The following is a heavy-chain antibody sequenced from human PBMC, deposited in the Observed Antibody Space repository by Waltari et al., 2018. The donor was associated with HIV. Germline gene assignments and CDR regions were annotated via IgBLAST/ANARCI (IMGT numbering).Heavy chain of an antibody. CDR2: INPNSGGT. D-gene: IGHD2-21*01. CDR1: GYTFTGYY. Sequence: QVQLVQSGAEVKKPGASVKVSCKASGYTFTGYYMHWVRQAPGQGLEWMGWINPNSGGTNYAQKFQGWVTMTRDTSISTAYMELSRLRSDDTAVYYCARVSYCGGDCYPGGMDVWGQGTTVTVSS. V-gene: IGHV1-2*04. J-gene: IGHJ6*02. CDR3: ARVSYCGGDCYPGGMDV.